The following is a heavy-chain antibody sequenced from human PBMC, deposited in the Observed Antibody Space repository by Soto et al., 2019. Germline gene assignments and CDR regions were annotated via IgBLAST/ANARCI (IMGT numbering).Heavy chain of an antibody. CDR1: GGSISSSSYY. V-gene: IGHV4-39*01. J-gene: IGHJ4*02. CDR3: ARGIVVVVAATRDTVDQEVTPIDY. Sequence: SETLSLTCTVSGGSISSSSYYWGWIRQPPGKGLEWIGSIYYSGSTYYNPSLKSRVTISVDTSKNQFSLKLSSVTAADTAVYYCARGIVVVVAATRDTVDQEVTPIDYWGQGTLVTVSS. D-gene: IGHD2-15*01. CDR2: IYYSGST.